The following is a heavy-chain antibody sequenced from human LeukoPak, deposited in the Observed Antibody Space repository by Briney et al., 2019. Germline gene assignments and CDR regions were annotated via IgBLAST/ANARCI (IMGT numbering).Heavy chain of an antibody. CDR3: ARFAVHRRITVASQFGLDY. CDR2: INPSGGST. J-gene: IGHJ4*02. D-gene: IGHD6-19*01. CDR1: GYIFTSYN. V-gene: IGHV1-46*01. Sequence: GASVKVSCKASGYIFTSYNIYWVRQAPGQGLEWMGIINPSGGSTNYAQKFQGRVTMTRDTSTSTVYMELSSLRSDDTAVYYCARFAVHRRITVASQFGLDYWGQGTLVSVSS.